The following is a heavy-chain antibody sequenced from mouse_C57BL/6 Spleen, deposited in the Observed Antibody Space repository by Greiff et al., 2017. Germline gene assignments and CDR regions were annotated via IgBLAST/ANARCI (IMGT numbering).Heavy chain of an antibody. D-gene: IGHD1-1*01. CDR3: ARLDLQSSYFDY. Sequence: QVQLQQPGAELVMPGASVKLSCKASGYTFTSYWMHWVKQRPGQGLEWIGEIDPSDSYTNYNQKFKGKSTLTVDKSSSTAYMQRSSLTSEDSAVYYCARLDLQSSYFDYWGQGTTLTVSS. CDR1: GYTFTSYW. CDR2: IDPSDSYT. V-gene: IGHV1-69*01. J-gene: IGHJ2*01.